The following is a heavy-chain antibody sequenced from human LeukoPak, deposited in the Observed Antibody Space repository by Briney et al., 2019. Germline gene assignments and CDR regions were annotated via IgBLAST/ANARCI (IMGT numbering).Heavy chain of an antibody. Sequence: ASVKVSCKVSGYTLTELSMHWVRQAPGKGLEWMGGFDPEDGETIYAQKFQGRVTMTEDTSTDTAYMELSSLRSEDTAVYHCATSFRLRGRIDYWGQGTLVTVSS. CDR3: ATSFRLRGRIDY. CDR2: FDPEDGET. CDR1: GYTLTELS. J-gene: IGHJ4*02. D-gene: IGHD5-12*01. V-gene: IGHV1-24*01.